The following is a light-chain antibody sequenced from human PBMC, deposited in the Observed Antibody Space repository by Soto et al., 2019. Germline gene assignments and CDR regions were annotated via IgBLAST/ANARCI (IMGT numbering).Light chain of an antibody. Sequence: QSVLTQPPSASGTPGQRVTISCSGSTSNLGSNFVYWYQQVPGAAPKLLISGNDQRPSGVPDRFSGSKSGTSASLAISGLRSEDEADYHCAAWDDSLSGVVFGGGTKLTVL. CDR3: AAWDDSLSGVV. CDR2: GND. CDR1: TSNLGSNF. J-gene: IGLJ3*02. V-gene: IGLV1-47*01.